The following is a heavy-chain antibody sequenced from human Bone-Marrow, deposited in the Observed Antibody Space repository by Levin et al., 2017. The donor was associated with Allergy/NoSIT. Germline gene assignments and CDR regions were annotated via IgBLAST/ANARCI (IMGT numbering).Heavy chain of an antibody. CDR3: AREADLIGARAPFDY. CDR1: GGSISSSTHY. Sequence: SQTLSLTCTVSGGSISSSTHYWAWVRQPPGKGLEWVGSIYYTGPTYYKLSLKSRVTISVDRSKNQFSLKLTSVTAAATAGYYCAREADLIGARAPFDYWGQGTLVSVSS. J-gene: IGHJ4*02. CDR2: IYYTGPT. D-gene: IGHD6-6*01. V-gene: IGHV4-39*07.